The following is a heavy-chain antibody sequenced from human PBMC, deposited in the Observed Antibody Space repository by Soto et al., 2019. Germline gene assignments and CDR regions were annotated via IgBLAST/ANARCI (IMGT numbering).Heavy chain of an antibody. D-gene: IGHD2-21*02. V-gene: IGHV4-59*01. CDR3: ARDLWGYCGTDCYPLDV. CDR1: GGSISGYY. Sequence: SETLSLTCTVSGGSISGYYWSWIRQPPGKGLEWIGYMYNTGSTVYNPSFKSRVTISVDTSKNQFSLKLNSVAAADTAVYYCARDLWGYCGTDCYPLDVWGQGTTVTV. J-gene: IGHJ6*02. CDR2: MYNTGST.